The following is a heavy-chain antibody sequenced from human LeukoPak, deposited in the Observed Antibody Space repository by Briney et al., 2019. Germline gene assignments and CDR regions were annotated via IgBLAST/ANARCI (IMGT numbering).Heavy chain of an antibody. CDR2: INHSGSI. D-gene: IGHD3-10*01. J-gene: IGHJ6*04. V-gene: IGHV4-34*01. CDR3: ARAPRSTYYYGSGRMD. Sequence: SETLSLTCAVSGGSFSGYYWSWIRQPPGKGPEWIGEINHSGSINYNPSLEPRHPIPVDPSKHPFSLKLRSVTAADTAVYYCARAPRSTYYYGSGRMDWGKGTTATDSS. CDR1: GGSFSGYY.